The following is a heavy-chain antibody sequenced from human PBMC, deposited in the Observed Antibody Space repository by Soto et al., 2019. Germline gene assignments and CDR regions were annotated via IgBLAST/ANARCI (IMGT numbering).Heavy chain of an antibody. J-gene: IGHJ3*02. CDR1: GGSISSYY. V-gene: IGHV4-59*08. D-gene: IGHD6-19*01. CDR3: ARPSSGWGEDAFDI. CDR2: IYYSGST. Sequence: QVQLQESGPGLVKPSETLSLTCTVSGGSISSYYWSWIRQPPGKGLEWIGYIYYSGSTNYNPSLKIRVTISVATSQNQFSLKLSSVTAADTAVYYCARPSSGWGEDAFDIWGQGTMVTVSS.